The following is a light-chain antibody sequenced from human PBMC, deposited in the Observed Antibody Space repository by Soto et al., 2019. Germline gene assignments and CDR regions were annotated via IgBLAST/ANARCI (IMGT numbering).Light chain of an antibody. CDR1: QSVVNY. V-gene: IGKV1-39*01. CDR3: QQSYNTPWT. CDR2: AS. Sequence: DIQMTQSPSSLSASVGDRVTITCRASQSVVNYLNWYQQKPGKAPRLLIYASSLQSGVPSKFSGSGSGTDFTLTTSSLQPEDFATYYCQQSYNTPWTFGQGTKVEIK. J-gene: IGKJ1*01.